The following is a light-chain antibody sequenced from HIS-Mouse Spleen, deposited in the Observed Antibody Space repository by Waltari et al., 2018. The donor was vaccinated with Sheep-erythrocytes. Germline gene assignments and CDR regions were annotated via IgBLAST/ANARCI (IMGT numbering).Light chain of an antibody. CDR1: SSAVRSHTL. CDR3: CSYAGSSTPWV. CDR2: EGS. Sequence: QSALTQPSSVSGFPGHSVTISCTGSSSAVRSHTLVSWYQQHPGKAHKLIIYEGSKRPSGVSNRFSGSKSGNTASLTISGLQAEDEADYYCCSYAGSSTPWVFGGGTKLTVL. V-gene: IGLV2-23*01. J-gene: IGLJ3*02.